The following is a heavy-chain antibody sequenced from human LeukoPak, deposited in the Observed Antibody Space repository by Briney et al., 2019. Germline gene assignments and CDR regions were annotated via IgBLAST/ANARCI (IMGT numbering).Heavy chain of an antibody. V-gene: IGHV3-20*04. CDR3: ARAGDAEMATISFDY. CDR1: GFTFSTYG. Sequence: GGSLRLSCAAAGFTFSTYGMSWVRQAPGKGLEWVSGINWNGGSTGYADSVKGRFTISRDDAKNSLYLQMNSLRAEDTALYYCARAGDAEMATISFDYWGQGTLVTVSS. CDR2: INWNGGST. J-gene: IGHJ4*02. D-gene: IGHD5-24*01.